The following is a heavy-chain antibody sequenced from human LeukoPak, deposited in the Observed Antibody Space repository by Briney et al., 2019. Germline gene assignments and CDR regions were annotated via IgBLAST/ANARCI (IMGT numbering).Heavy chain of an antibody. J-gene: IGHJ4*02. V-gene: IGHV3-30*18. D-gene: IGHD6-19*01. CDR1: GFTFSSYG. CDR2: ISYDGSNK. Sequence: PGRSLRLSCAASGFTFSSYGMHWVRQAPGKGLEWVAVISYDGSNKYYADSVKGRFTISRDNSKNTLYLQMNSLRAEDTAVYYCAKDLMSIAVAVGLDYWGQGTLVTVSS. CDR3: AKDLMSIAVAVGLDY.